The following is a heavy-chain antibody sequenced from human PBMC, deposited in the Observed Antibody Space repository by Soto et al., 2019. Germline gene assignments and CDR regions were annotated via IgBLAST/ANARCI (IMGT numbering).Heavy chain of an antibody. CDR3: AKDMGGYMDY. D-gene: IGHD5-12*01. CDR2: ISYSGGST. CDR1: GFTFTSYA. J-gene: IGHJ4*02. Sequence: EVQLLESGGGLVQPGGSLRLSCAASGFTFTSYAMSWVRQAPGKGLEWVSTISYSGGSTFYADSVKGRFSISRDNSKNTLYLQMNSLRAEDTAVYHCAKDMGGYMDYWGQGTLVTVSS. V-gene: IGHV3-23*01.